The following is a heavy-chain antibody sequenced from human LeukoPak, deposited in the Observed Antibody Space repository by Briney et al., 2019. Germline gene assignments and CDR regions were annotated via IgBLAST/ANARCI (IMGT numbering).Heavy chain of an antibody. J-gene: IGHJ5*02. CDR1: GGSFINYD. CDR3: ARGRSRVTIFGVALNWLET. Sequence: PSETLSLTCAVYGGSFINYDWTWIRQPPGKGLEWIGEIHHSGRTNYNPSLKSRITISADTSKKQFSLRLSSVTAADTAVYYCARGRSRVTIFGVALNWLETWGQGILVTVSS. D-gene: IGHD3-3*01. V-gene: IGHV4-34*01. CDR2: IHHSGRT.